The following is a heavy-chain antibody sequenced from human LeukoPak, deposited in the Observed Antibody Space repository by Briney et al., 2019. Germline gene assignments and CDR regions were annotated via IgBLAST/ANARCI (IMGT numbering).Heavy chain of an antibody. Sequence: SETLSLTCTVSGGSISSYYWSWTRQPPGKGLEWIGYIYYSGSTNYNPSLKSRVTIAVDTSKNQFSLRLTSVTAADTAVYYCARVAPTRGYASSGYYPLDYWGQGTLVNVSS. CDR1: GGSISSYY. CDR3: ARVAPTRGYASSGYYPLDY. CDR2: IYYSGST. D-gene: IGHD3-22*01. V-gene: IGHV4-59*01. J-gene: IGHJ4*02.